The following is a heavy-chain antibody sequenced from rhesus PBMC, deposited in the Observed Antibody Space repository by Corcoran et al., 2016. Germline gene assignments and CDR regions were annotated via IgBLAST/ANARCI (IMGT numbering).Heavy chain of an antibody. V-gene: IGHV4-160*01. D-gene: IGHD1-44*01. CDR2: NYGSSGDT. CDR3: ARALGSRSGLDS. Sequence: QVQLQESGPGLVKPSETLSLTCAVSGYSISSNYWSWIRQPPGKGLEWIGHNYGSSGDTDSNPSLKSRVTMSTDPSKNQFSLKLSAVTAADTAVYYCARALGSRSGLDSWGQGVVVTVSS. CDR1: GYSISSNY. J-gene: IGHJ6*01.